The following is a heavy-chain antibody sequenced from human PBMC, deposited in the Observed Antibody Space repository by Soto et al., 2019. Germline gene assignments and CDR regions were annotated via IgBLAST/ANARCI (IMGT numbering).Heavy chain of an antibody. CDR2: INPVGGST. J-gene: IGHJ4*02. CDR3: ARDEGAAMGFQY. D-gene: IGHD5-18*01. V-gene: IGHV1-46*01. Sequence: QVQLVQSGAEVKEPGASVRLSCKASGYTFTDSYIHWVRQAPGQGLEWMGVINPVGGSTTYIQKFQGRVTLTRDMSTTTVLMVLSALRSDDTATYYCARDEGAAMGFQYWGQGTPVNVFS. CDR1: GYTFTDSY.